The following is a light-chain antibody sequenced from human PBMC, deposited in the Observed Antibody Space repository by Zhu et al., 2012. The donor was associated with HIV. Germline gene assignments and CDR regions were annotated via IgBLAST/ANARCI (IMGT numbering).Light chain of an antibody. CDR3: QQRTIWPPT. CDR2: GAS. V-gene: IGKV3D-20*02. J-gene: IGKJ1*01. Sequence: EIVLTQSPATLSLSPGERATLSCRASQSVRSSYLAWYQQKPGQAPRLLIYGASSRATGIPDRFSGSGSGTDFTLSISSLEPEDSAVYYCQQRTIWPPTFGQGTRVEIK. CDR1: QSVRSSY.